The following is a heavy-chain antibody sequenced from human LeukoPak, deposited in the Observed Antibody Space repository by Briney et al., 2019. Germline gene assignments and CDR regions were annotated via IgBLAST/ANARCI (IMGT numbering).Heavy chain of an antibody. CDR2: ISSSSYI. CDR1: GFTFSSYS. J-gene: IGHJ4*02. Sequence: PGGSLRLSCAASGFTFSSYSMNWVRQAPGKGLEWVSSISSSSYIYYADSVKGRFTISRDNAKNSLYLQMNSLRAEDTAVYYCARGDLLLWFGELFDYWGQGTLVTVSS. CDR3: ARGDLLLWFGELFDY. V-gene: IGHV3-21*01. D-gene: IGHD3-10*01.